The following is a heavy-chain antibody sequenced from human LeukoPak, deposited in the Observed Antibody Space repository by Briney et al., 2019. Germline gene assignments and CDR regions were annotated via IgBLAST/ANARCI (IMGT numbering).Heavy chain of an antibody. Sequence: ASVKVSCKASGYTFTGYYMHWVRQAPGQGLEWMGWINPNSGGTNYAQKFQDRVTMTRDTSISTAYMELSSLRSEDTAMYYCAREIGPRQLHLWGSAFDYWGQGTLVTVSS. CDR2: INPNSGGT. V-gene: IGHV1-2*02. CDR1: GYTFTGYY. CDR3: AREIGPRQLHLWGSAFDY. J-gene: IGHJ4*02. D-gene: IGHD5-18*01.